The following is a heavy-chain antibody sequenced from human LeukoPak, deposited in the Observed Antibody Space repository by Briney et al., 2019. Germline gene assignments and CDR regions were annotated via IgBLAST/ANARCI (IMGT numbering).Heavy chain of an antibody. CDR1: GGSISSYY. Sequence: PSETLSLTCTVSGGSISSYYWSWIRQPPGKGLEWIGYIYYSGSTNYNPSLKSRVTISVDTSKNQFSLKLSSVTAADTAVYYCARRTGYSSGWRYYYYYYMDVWGKGTTVTVSS. D-gene: IGHD6-19*01. V-gene: IGHV4-59*12. CDR2: IYYSGST. J-gene: IGHJ6*03. CDR3: ARRTGYSSGWRYYYYYYMDV.